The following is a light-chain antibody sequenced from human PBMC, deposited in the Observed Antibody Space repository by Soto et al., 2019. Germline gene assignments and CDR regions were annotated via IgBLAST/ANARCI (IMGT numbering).Light chain of an antibody. V-gene: IGKV3-20*01. CDR1: QSVSSSY. CDR3: QQYGSSPLT. Sequence: EIVLTQSPGTLSLSPGERATLSCRASQSVSSSYLAWYQQKPGQAPRLLIYGASSRGTGIPDRFSGSGSGTHFTLTISRLEPEDFAVYYCQQYGSSPLTFGGGTKVEIK. CDR2: GAS. J-gene: IGKJ4*01.